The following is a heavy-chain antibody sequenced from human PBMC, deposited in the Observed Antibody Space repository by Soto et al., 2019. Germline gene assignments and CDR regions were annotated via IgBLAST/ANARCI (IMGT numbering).Heavy chain of an antibody. CDR3: ARGGPPVAARPGDFDY. Sequence: KQSQTLSLTCAISGDSVSSNSAAWNWIRQSPSRGLEWLGRTYYRSKWYNDYAVSVKSRITINPDTSKNQFSLQLNSVTPEDTAVYYCARGGPPVAARPGDFDYWGQGTLVTVSS. J-gene: IGHJ4*02. CDR2: TYYRSKWYN. D-gene: IGHD6-6*01. V-gene: IGHV6-1*01. CDR1: GDSVSSNSAA.